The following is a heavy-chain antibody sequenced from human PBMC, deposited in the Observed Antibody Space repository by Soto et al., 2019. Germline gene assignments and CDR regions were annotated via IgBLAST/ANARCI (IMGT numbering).Heavy chain of an antibody. J-gene: IGHJ6*03. D-gene: IGHD4-17*01. V-gene: IGHV3-23*01. CDR3: AKSSVKPPFLDDLYYYYYYWDF. Sequence: GGSLRLSCAASGLTFSSYAMSWVRQAPGKGLEWVSAISGSGGSTYYADSVKGRFTISRDNSKNTLYLQMNSLRAEDTAVYYCAKSSVKPPFLDDLYYYYYYWDFGGKGTTVPVPS. CDR1: GLTFSSYA. CDR2: ISGSGGST.